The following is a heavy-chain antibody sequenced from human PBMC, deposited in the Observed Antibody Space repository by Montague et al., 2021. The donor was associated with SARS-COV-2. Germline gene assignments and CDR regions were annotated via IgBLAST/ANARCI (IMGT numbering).Heavy chain of an antibody. CDR3: ARAIDYGDYGYYFDY. CDR2: ISSSSSYI. D-gene: IGHD4-17*01. CDR1: GFTFSSYS. J-gene: IGHJ4*02. Sequence: SLRLSCAASGFTFSSYSMNWVRQAPGKGLEWVSSISSSSSYIYYADSVKGRFTISRDNAKNSLYLQTNSLRAEDTAVYYCARAIDYGDYGYYFDYWGQGTLVTVSS. V-gene: IGHV3-21*01.